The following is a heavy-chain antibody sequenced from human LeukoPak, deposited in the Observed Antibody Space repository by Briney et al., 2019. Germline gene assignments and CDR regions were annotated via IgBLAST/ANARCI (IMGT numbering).Heavy chain of an antibody. CDR1: GFTFSSYG. J-gene: IGHJ6*02. CDR2: ISYDGSNK. Sequence: GRSLRLSCAASGFTFSSYGMHWVRQAPGKGLEWVAVISYDGSNKYYADSVKGRFTISRDNSKNTLYLQMNSLRAEDTAVYYRAKETDGWYSYYYYGMDVWGQGTTVTVSS. V-gene: IGHV3-30*18. D-gene: IGHD6-19*01. CDR3: AKETDGWYSYYYYGMDV.